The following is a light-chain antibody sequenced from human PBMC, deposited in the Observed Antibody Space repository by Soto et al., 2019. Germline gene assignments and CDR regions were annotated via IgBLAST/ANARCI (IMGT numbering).Light chain of an antibody. J-gene: IGLJ1*01. V-gene: IGLV3-1*01. CDR3: QAWDSRGGV. CDR2: QDS. Sequence: SYELTQPPSVSVSPGQTASITCSGDKLGDKYACWYQQKPGQSPVLVIYQDSKRPSGIPERFSGSNSGNTATLTISGTQAMDEADYYCQAWDSRGGVFGTGTKLTVL. CDR1: KLGDKY.